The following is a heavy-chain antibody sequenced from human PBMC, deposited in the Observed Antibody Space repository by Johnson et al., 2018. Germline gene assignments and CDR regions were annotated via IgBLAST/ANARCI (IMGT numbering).Heavy chain of an antibody. V-gene: IGHV1-69*09. J-gene: IGHJ3*02. CDR2: IIPILGIA. D-gene: IGHD4-17*01. CDR1: GGTFSSYT. Sequence: QVQLVESGAEVKKPGSSVKVSCKASGGTFSSYTISWVRQAPGQGLEWMGRIIPILGIANYAQKFQGRVTITADKSTSTAYMELSSLRSEDTALYYCASRGDYGAFDIWGQGTMVTVSS. CDR3: ASRGDYGAFDI.